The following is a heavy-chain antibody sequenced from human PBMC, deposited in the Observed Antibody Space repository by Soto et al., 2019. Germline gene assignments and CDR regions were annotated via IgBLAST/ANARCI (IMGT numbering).Heavy chain of an antibody. D-gene: IGHD1-26*01. V-gene: IGHV3-23*01. Sequence: EVQLLESGGGLVQPGGSLRLSCAASGFTFSSYAMSWVRQAPGKGLEWVSGISDSGDSTYNADSVKGRFTISRDNSKNTLYLQMNSLRAEDTAVYYCAKDLGAHGVGATLDDWGQGTLVTVSS. CDR1: GFTFSSYA. J-gene: IGHJ4*02. CDR3: AKDLGAHGVGATLDD. CDR2: ISDSGDST.